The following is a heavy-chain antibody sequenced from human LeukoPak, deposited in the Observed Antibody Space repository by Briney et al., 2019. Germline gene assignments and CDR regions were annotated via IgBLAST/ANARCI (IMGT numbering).Heavy chain of an antibody. D-gene: IGHD3/OR15-3a*01. J-gene: IGHJ4*02. CDR3: ARAGGGYDFLRGTDY. CDR2: ISSSSSYI. V-gene: IGHV3-21*01. CDR1: GFTFSSYS. Sequence: PGGSLRLSCAASGFTFSSYSMNWVRQAPGKGLEWVSSISSSSSYIYYADSVKGRFTISRDNAKNSLYLQMNSLRAEDTAVYYCARAGGGYDFLRGTDYWGQGTLVTVSS.